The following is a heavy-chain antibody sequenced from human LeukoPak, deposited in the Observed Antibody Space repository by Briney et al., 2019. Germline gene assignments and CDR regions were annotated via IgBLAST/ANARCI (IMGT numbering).Heavy chain of an antibody. CDR2: ISYDGSNK. CDR3: ARSPYYYGSGSYSFDY. Sequence: GGSLRLSCAASGFTFSSYAMHWVRQAPGKGLEWVAVISYDGSNKYYADSVKGRFTISRDNSMNTLYLQMNSLRAEDTAVYYCARSPYYYGSGSYSFDYWGQGTLVTVSS. J-gene: IGHJ4*02. CDR1: GFTFSSYA. D-gene: IGHD3-10*01. V-gene: IGHV3-30-3*01.